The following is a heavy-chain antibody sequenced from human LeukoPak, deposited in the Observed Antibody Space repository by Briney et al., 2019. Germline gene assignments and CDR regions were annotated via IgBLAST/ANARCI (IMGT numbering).Heavy chain of an antibody. D-gene: IGHD2-2*02. Sequence: GGSLRLSCAASGFAFSSYTMTWVRQAPGQGLEWVSVISDSGGTTYYADSVKGRFTISRDNSKNTLYLQMNSLRAEDTAVYYCAKGRSGYIPDYWGQGTLVTVSS. J-gene: IGHJ4*02. V-gene: IGHV3-23*01. CDR1: GFAFSSYT. CDR2: ISDSGGTT. CDR3: AKGRSGYIPDY.